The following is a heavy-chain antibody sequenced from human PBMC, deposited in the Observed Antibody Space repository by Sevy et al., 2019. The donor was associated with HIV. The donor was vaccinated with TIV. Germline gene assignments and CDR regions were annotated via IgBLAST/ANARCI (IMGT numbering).Heavy chain of an antibody. CDR3: SRDFGSSWYFFDY. Sequence: GGSLRLSCAASGFTFSSHAMHWVRQAPGKGLEWVALISYDGTNKYYADSVKGRFTSSRDNSKNTLYLQMNLRTEDTAVYYCSRDFGSSWYFFDYWGQGTLVTVSS. V-gene: IGHV3-30-3*01. CDR2: ISYDGTNK. D-gene: IGHD6-13*01. CDR1: GFTFSSHA. J-gene: IGHJ4*02.